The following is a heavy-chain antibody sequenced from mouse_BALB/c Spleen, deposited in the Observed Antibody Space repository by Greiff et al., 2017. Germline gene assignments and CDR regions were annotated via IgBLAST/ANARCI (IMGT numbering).Heavy chain of an antibody. CDR1: GFTFSSYT. D-gene: IGHD3-2*01. V-gene: IGHV5-12-2*01. Sequence: EVKLVESGGGLVQPGGSLKLSCAASGFTFSSYTMSWVRQTPEKRLEWVAYISNGGGSTYYPDTVKGRFTISRDNAKNTLYLQMSSLKSEDTAMYYCARHQTARATFTWFAYWGQGTLVTVSA. CDR2: ISNGGGST. J-gene: IGHJ3*01. CDR3: ARHQTARATFTWFAY.